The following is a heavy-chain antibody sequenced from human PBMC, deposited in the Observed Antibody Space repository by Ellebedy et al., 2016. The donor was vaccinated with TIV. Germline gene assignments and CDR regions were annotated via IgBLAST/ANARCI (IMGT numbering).Heavy chain of an antibody. CDR1: GYTFTSYG. J-gene: IGHJ4*02. D-gene: IGHD3-16*01. CDR3: ARDKRFVPIFDY. Sequence: AASVKVSCKASGYTFTSYGSSWVRQAPGQGLEWMGWIGAYNGNTNYAQKLQGRVTMTTDTSTSTAYMELRSLRSDDTAVYYCARDKRFVPIFDYWGQGTLVTVSS. V-gene: IGHV1-18*01. CDR2: IGAYNGNT.